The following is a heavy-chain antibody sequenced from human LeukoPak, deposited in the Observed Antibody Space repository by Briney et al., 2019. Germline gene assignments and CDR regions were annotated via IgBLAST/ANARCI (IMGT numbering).Heavy chain of an antibody. CDR3: ARCDSSGWYANWFDP. D-gene: IGHD6-19*01. V-gene: IGHV4-59*01. Sequence: SETLSLTCTVSGGSFSSYYWSWIRQPPGKGLEWIGYIYYSGSTNYNPSLKSRVTISVDTSKNQFSLKLSSVTAADTAVYYCARCDSSGWYANWFDPWGQGTLVTVSS. J-gene: IGHJ5*02. CDR1: GGSFSSYY. CDR2: IYYSGST.